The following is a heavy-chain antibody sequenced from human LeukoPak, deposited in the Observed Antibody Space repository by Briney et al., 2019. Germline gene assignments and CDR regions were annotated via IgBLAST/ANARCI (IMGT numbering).Heavy chain of an antibody. CDR3: ARCSRSRSTVTTPRRPTGYYYYMDV. D-gene: IGHD4-17*01. V-gene: IGHV3-23*01. J-gene: IGHJ6*03. Sequence: AGGSLRLSCAASGFSFSSYAMNWVRQAPGKGLEWVSAISGSGGSTYYADSVKGRFTISRDNSKNTLYLQMNSLRAEDTAVYYCARCSRSRSTVTTPRRPTGYYYYMDVWGKGTTVTISS. CDR2: ISGSGGST. CDR1: GFSFSSYA.